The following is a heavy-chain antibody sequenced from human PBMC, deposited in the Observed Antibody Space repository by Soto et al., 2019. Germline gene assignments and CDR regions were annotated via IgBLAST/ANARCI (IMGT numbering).Heavy chain of an antibody. V-gene: IGHV1-69*02. Sequence: SVKVSCKASGGTFSSYTISWVRQAPGQGLEWMGRIIPILGIANYAQKFQGRFTITADKSTSTAYMELSSLRSEDTAVYYCARARGEYYYDSSGYYDSFDYWG. D-gene: IGHD3-22*01. CDR3: ARARGEYYYDSSGYYDSFDY. CDR1: GGTFSSYT. J-gene: IGHJ4*01. CDR2: IIPILGIA.